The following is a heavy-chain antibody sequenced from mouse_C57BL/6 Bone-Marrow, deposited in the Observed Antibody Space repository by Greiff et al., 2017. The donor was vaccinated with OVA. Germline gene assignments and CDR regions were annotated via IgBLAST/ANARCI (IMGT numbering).Heavy chain of an antibody. J-gene: IGHJ3*01. CDR2: IWRGGST. CDR1: GFSLTSYG. Sequence: VQLQQSGPGLVQPSQSLSITCTVSGFSLTSYGVHWVRQSPGKGLEWLGVIWRGGSTDYNAAFISRLSISKDNSKSQVFFKMNSLQADDTAIYYCARKDYAWFAYWGQGTLVTGSA. V-gene: IGHV2-2*01. D-gene: IGHD2-4*01. CDR3: ARKDYAWFAY.